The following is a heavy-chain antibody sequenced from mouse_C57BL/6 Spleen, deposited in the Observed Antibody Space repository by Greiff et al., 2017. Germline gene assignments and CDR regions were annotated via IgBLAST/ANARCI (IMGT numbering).Heavy chain of an antibody. CDR2: INYDGSST. Sequence: EVHLVESEGGLVQPGSSMKLSCTASGFTFSDYYMAWVRQVPEKGLEWVANINYDGSSTYYLDSLKSRFIISRDNAKNILYLQMSSLKSEDTATYYCARATAQAPSYYFDYWGQGTTLTVSS. CDR1: GFTFSDYY. V-gene: IGHV5-16*01. D-gene: IGHD3-2*02. CDR3: ARATAQAPSYYFDY. J-gene: IGHJ2*01.